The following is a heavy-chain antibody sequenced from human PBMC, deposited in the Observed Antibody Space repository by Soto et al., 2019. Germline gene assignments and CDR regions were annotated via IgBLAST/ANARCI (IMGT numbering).Heavy chain of an antibody. CDR3: ARVFSPRCLVPGLGGGDCYVHFDY. CDR1: GYTFTSYA. Sequence: GASVKVSCKASGYTFTSYAMHWVRQAPGQRLEWMGWINAGNGNTKYSQKFQGRVTITRDTSASTAYMERSSLRSEDTAVYYCARVFSPRCLVPGLGGGDCYVHFDYWGRGTLVTVSS. V-gene: IGHV1-3*01. J-gene: IGHJ4*02. D-gene: IGHD2-21*02. CDR2: INAGNGNT.